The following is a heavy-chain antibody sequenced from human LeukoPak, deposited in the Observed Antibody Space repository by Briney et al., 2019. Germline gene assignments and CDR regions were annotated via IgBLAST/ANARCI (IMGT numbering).Heavy chain of an antibody. CDR3: ARGLPSTSCYGCPLYYYGMDV. Sequence: GESLRLSCAAYGVTFSSYWMHWVRQAPGKGLVWVSRINSDGSSTSYADSVNGRFTITRDNAKNTLYLQMNSLRAEDTAVYYCARGLPSTSCYGCPLYYYGMDVWGKGTTVTVSS. D-gene: IGHD2-2*01. CDR1: GVTFSSYW. V-gene: IGHV3-74*01. CDR2: INSDGSST. J-gene: IGHJ6*04.